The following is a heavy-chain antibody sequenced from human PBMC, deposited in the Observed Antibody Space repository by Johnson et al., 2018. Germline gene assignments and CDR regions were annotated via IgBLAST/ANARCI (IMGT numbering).Heavy chain of an antibody. Sequence: QVQLVESGGGLVKPGGSXRLSCAASGFTFSDYYMSWIRQAAGKGREWVSSISSSGSPIYYADSVKGRFSISRDNAKNSLYLQMNSRKTEDTAGYYWARVGSGWTLDHWGQGTLVTVSS. J-gene: IGHJ4*02. V-gene: IGHV3-11*01. CDR2: ISSSGSPI. D-gene: IGHD6-19*01. CDR1: GFTFSDYY. CDR3: ARVGSGWTLDH.